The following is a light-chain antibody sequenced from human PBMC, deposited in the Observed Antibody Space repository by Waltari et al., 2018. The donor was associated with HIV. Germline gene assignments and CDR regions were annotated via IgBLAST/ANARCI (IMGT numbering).Light chain of an antibody. J-gene: IGKJ1*01. CDR1: QSVSSN. Sequence: ETMMTQSPATLSVSPGERATLSCRASQSVSSNLAGYQQKPGQAPRLLIYGASTRATAIPARVSGSGSGTDFTLTISSLQSEDIAIYYCQQYNNWPQTFGQGTKVEIK. CDR2: GAS. CDR3: QQYNNWPQT. V-gene: IGKV3-15*01.